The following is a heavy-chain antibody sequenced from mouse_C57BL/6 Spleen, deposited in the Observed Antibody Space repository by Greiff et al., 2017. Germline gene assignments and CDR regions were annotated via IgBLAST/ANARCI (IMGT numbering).Heavy chain of an antibody. CDR3: ARRTAQATDYAMDY. CDR2: ISSGSSTI. Sequence: EVQGVESGGGLVKPGGSLKLSCAASGFTFSDYGMYWVRQAPEKGLEWVAYISSGSSTIYYADTVKGRFTISRDNAKNTLFLQMTSLRSEDTAMYYCARRTAQATDYAMDYWGQGTSVTVSS. D-gene: IGHD3-2*02. CDR1: GFTFSDYG. J-gene: IGHJ4*01. V-gene: IGHV5-17*01.